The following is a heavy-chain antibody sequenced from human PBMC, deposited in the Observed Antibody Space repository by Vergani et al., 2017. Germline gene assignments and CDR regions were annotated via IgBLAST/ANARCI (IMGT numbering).Heavy chain of an antibody. D-gene: IGHD3-3*01. CDR3: ARILEGVVASYMDV. V-gene: IGHV2-5*02. J-gene: IGHJ6*03. CDR2: IYWDDDK. Sequence: QITLKESGPTLVKPTQTLTLTCTFSGFSLSTSGVGVGWIRQPPGKALEWLALIYWDDDKRYSPSLKSRLTITKDTSKNQVVLTMTNMDPVDTATYYCARILEGVVASYMDVWGKGTTVTVSS. CDR1: GFSLSTSGVG.